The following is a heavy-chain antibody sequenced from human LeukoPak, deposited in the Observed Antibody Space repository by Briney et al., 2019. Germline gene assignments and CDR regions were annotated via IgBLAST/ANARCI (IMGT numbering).Heavy chain of an antibody. CDR2: INPSGGST. D-gene: IGHD3-22*01. CDR3: ARGGDSDDSSGQIDY. Sequence: GASVKVSCKASGYTFTIYYMHWVRQAPGQGLEWMGIINPSGGSTSYAQKFQGGVTMTRDTSTSTVYMELSSLRSEDTAVYYCARGGDSDDSSGQIDYWGQGTLVTVSS. V-gene: IGHV1-46*01. J-gene: IGHJ4*02. CDR1: GYTFTIYY.